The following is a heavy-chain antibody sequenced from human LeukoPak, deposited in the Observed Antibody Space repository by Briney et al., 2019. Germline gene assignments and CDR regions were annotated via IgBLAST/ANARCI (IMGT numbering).Heavy chain of an antibody. Sequence: GGSLRLSRAASGFTLRNTWMHWVRQTPAKGLEWVSAISGSGGSTYYADSVKGRFTISRDNSKNALYLQMNSLRAEDTAVYYCVKDLGRYRNNCFDYWGQGTLVTVSS. CDR3: VKDLGRYRNNCFDY. J-gene: IGHJ4*02. CDR1: GFTLRNTW. CDR2: ISGSGGST. V-gene: IGHV3-23*01. D-gene: IGHD1-26*01.